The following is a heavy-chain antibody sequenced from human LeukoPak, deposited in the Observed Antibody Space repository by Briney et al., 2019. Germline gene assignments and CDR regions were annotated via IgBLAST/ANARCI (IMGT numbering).Heavy chain of an antibody. CDR1: GGSISSSSYY. CDR2: IYTSGST. CDR3: ARDLGYSSGWWGDY. Sequence: SETLSLTCTVSGGSISSSSYYWGWIRQPAGKGLEWIGRIYTSGSTNYNPSLKSRVTMSVDTSKNQFSLKLSSVTAADTAVYYCARDLGYSSGWWGDYWGQGTLVTVSS. J-gene: IGHJ4*02. V-gene: IGHV4-61*02. D-gene: IGHD6-19*01.